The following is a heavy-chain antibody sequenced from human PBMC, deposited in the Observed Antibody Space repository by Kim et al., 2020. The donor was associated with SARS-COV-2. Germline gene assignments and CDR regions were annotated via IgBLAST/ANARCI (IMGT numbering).Heavy chain of an antibody. Sequence: STRYNPSLKSRVIISVDTSENQFSLNLNSVTAADTAVYCCARGWSGNSPDYWGQGTLVTVSS. CDR3: ARGWSGNSPDY. V-gene: IGHV4-59*09. D-gene: IGHD3-3*01. CDR2: ST. J-gene: IGHJ4*02.